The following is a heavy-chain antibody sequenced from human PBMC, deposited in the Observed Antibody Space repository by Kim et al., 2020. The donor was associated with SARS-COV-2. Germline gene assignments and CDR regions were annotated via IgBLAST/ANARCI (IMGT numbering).Heavy chain of an antibody. D-gene: IGHD2-2*01. J-gene: IGHJ3*02. Sequence: SETLSLTCTVSGGSISSSSYYWGWIRQPPGKGLVWIGSIYYSGSTYYNPSLKSRVTISVDTSKNQSSLKLISVTAAETAVYYCSRDQEGDIVVVPAAKDDACDIWGQGTMVTASS. CDR3: SRDQEGDIVVVPAAKDDACDI. CDR2: IYYSGST. CDR1: GGSISSSSYY. V-gene: IGHV4-39*07.